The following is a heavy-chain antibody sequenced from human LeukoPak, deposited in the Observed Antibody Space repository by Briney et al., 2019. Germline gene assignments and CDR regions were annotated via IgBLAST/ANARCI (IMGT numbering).Heavy chain of an antibody. V-gene: IGHV3-23*01. J-gene: IGHJ3*02. Sequence: QPGGSLRLSCAASGFTFSSYAMSWVRQAPGKGLEWVSAISGSGGSTYYADSVKGRFTISRDNAKNSLYLQMNSLRAEDTAVYYCARALYRYYDSSGYDAFDIWGQGTMVTVSS. CDR2: ISGSGGST. CDR1: GFTFSSYA. D-gene: IGHD3-22*01. CDR3: ARALYRYYDSSGYDAFDI.